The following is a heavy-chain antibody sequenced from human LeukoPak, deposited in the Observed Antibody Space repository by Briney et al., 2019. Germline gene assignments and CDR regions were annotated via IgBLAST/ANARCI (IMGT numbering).Heavy chain of an antibody. J-gene: IGHJ5*02. CDR1: GGSFSGYY. CDR2: INHSGST. CDR3: ARVPADILTGPLNWFDP. V-gene: IGHV4-34*01. D-gene: IGHD3-9*01. Sequence: SETLSLTCAVYGGSFSGYYWSWIRQPPGKGLEWIGEINHSGSTNYNPSLKSRVTISVDTSKSQFSLKLSSVTAADTAVYYCARVPADILTGPLNWFDPWGQGTLVTVSS.